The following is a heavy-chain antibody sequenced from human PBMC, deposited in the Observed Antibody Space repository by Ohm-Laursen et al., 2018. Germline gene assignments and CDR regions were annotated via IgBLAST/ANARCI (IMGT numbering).Heavy chain of an antibody. CDR3: ASSNRDGYLVGYYFDY. CDR2: IYYNGWT. Sequence: SETLSLTCTVSSGSISSYYWTWIRQPPGKGLEWIGFIYYNGWTNYNPSLKSRLTISVDTSKNQFYLKLSSVTAADTAVYYCASSNRDGYLVGYYFDYWGQGTLVTVSS. CDR1: SGSISSYY. V-gene: IGHV4-59*08. D-gene: IGHD5-24*01. J-gene: IGHJ4*02.